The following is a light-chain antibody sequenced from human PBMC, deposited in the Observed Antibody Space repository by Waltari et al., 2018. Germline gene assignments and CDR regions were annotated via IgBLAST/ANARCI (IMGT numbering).Light chain of an antibody. J-gene: IGKJ5*01. CDR1: QTVASN. Sequence: EVVMTQSPATLSVFPGESATLSCRAIQTVASNLAWYQQRSGQAPRLLILAASTRSPSVPAKFSGSGSGTEFTLTIRSLQSEDSAIYYCQQYNRWPPITFGQGTRLEI. CDR3: QQYNRWPPIT. CDR2: AAS. V-gene: IGKV3-15*01.